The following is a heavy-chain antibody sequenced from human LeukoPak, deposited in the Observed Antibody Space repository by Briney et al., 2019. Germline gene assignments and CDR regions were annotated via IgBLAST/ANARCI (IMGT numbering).Heavy chain of an antibody. V-gene: IGHV4-31*03. CDR3: ARDEGLRDLHTGPSWFDP. J-gene: IGHJ5*02. Sequence: SQTLSLACTVSGGSISSGGYYWSWIRQHPGKGLEWIGYIYYSGSTYYNPSLKSRVTISVDTSKNQFSLKLSSVTAADTAVYYCARDEGLRDLHTGPSWFDPWGQGTLVTVSS. CDR1: GGSISSGGYY. CDR2: IYYSGST. D-gene: IGHD2-21*01.